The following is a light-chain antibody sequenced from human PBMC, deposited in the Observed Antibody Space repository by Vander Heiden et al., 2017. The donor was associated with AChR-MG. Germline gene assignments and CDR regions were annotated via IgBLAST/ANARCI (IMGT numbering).Light chain of an antibody. Sequence: SSDPTQDPDVFVFFVQTVRITRQGGSLRSYYASWYRQKPGQATVLDIYGKNNRPAGIPGRFSGTSSGNTASLTIAEAQAEDEADYCYNSRDNSDKGVFGTGTKVTVL. CDR1: SLRSYY. V-gene: IGLV3-19*01. J-gene: IGLJ1*01. CDR2: GKN. CDR3: NSRDNSDKGV.